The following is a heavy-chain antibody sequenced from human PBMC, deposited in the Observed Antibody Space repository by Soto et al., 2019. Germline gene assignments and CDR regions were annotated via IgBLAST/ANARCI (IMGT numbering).Heavy chain of an antibody. CDR1: GFIFENFG. Sequence: EGSLRLSCAASGFIFENFGMSWVRQAPGKGLEWISSISGSGFKKYYADSVKGRFTISRDNSKSTVYLELNNLSAEDTAVYHCAKNQGVELVPLATVDWFDPWGQGSVVTVSS. V-gene: IGHV3-23*01. D-gene: IGHD1-26*01. CDR3: AKNQGVELVPLATVDWFDP. CDR2: ISGSGFKK. J-gene: IGHJ5*02.